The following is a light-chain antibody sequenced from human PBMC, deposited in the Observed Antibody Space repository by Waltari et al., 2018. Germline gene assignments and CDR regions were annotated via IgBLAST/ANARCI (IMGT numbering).Light chain of an antibody. CDR1: QSISRY. CDR2: GAS. J-gene: IGKJ1*01. Sequence: IMLMQSPGTPSLSPGERATLSCRASQSISRYLAWYQQKPGHAPRLLIYGASTRATGIPDRFSGSGSGTDFSLTISGLEPEDSAVYYCQHHFRLPATFGQGTKVEIK. CDR3: QHHFRLPAT. V-gene: IGKV3-20*01.